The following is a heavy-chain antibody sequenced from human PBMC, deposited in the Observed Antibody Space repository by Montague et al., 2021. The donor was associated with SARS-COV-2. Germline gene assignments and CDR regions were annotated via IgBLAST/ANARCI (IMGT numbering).Heavy chain of an antibody. Sequence: SETLSLTCTVSGGSISSSSYYWGWIRQPPGKGLEWIGSIYYSGSTYYNPSLKSQVTISVDTSKNQFSLKLSSVAAADTAVYYCARQSVNYYDSSGYPFDYWGQGTLVTVSS. J-gene: IGHJ4*02. D-gene: IGHD3-22*01. CDR1: GGSISSSSYY. V-gene: IGHV4-39*01. CDR3: ARQSVNYYDSSGYPFDY. CDR2: IYYSGST.